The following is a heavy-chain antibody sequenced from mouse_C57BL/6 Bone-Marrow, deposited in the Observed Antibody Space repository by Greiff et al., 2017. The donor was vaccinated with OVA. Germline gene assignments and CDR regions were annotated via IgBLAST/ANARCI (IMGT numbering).Heavy chain of an antibody. CDR3: AREADDYDRYAIDY. D-gene: IGHD2-4*01. CDR1: GYSITSGYY. V-gene: IGHV3-6*01. J-gene: IGHJ4*01. CDR2: ISYDGSN. Sequence: ESGPGLVKPSQSLSLTCSVTGYSITSGYYWNWIRQFPGNKLEWMGYISYDGSNNYNPSLKNRISITRDTSKNQFFLKLNSGTTEDTATFYCAREADDYDRYAIDYWGQGTSVTVSS.